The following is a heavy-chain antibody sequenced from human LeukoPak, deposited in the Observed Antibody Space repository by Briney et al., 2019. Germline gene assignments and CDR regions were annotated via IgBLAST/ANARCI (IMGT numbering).Heavy chain of an antibody. J-gene: IGHJ4*02. CDR2: IGGRDDRT. CDR1: GFTFSNAW. V-gene: IGHV3-23*01. CDR3: AKDPNPLYDFWTGYK. Sequence: PGGSLRLSCAASGFTFSNAWMRWVRQAPGKGLEWVSIIGGRDDRTYYADSVEGRFTISRENSKNILYLHMSSLRAEDTAVYYCAKDPNPLYDFWTGYKWGQGTLVTVSS. D-gene: IGHD3-3*01.